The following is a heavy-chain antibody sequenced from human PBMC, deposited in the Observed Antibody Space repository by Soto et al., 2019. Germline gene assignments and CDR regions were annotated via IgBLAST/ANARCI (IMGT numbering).Heavy chain of an antibody. V-gene: IGHV1-69*01. CDR2: IIPNFGTA. CDR1: GGTFSRHA. CDR3: ARGWGYDSNDYYYAY. J-gene: IGHJ4*02. Sequence: QVQLVQSGAEVRKPGSSVKVSCKASGGTFSRHAISWVRQAPGQGLEWMGGIIPNFGTANHAQKFQRRVTIIADESTSAVYMEWSSRRSADTAMYYCARGWGYDSNDYYYAYWCQRTLVIVSS. D-gene: IGHD3-22*01.